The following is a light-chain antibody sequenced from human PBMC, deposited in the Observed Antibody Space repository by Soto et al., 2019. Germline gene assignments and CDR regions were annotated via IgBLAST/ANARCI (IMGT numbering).Light chain of an antibody. CDR1: SSDVGAYNF. J-gene: IGLJ1*01. CDR2: DVS. V-gene: IGLV2-14*03. CDR3: SSYTSSSTHV. Sequence: QSALTQPASVSGSPGQSSTIAFTGTSSDVGAYNFVSWYQQHPGKVPKLMIFDVSSRPSVVSDRFSGSKSGNTASLTISGLQAEDEGYYYCSSYTSSSTHVFGSGTKLTVL.